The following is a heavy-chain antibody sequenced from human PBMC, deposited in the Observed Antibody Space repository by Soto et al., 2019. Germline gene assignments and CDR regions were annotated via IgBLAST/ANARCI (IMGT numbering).Heavy chain of an antibody. CDR3: AKAYFRQPSSVYYYYYYGMDV. D-gene: IGHD3-9*01. Sequence: PGGSLRLSCAASGFTFSSYAMSWVRQAPGKGLEWVAVISYDGSNKYYADSVKGRFTISRDNSKNTLYLQMNSLRAEDTAVYYCAKAYFRQPSSVYYYYYYGMDVWGQGTLVT. CDR2: ISYDGSNK. J-gene: IGHJ6*02. CDR1: GFTFSSYA. V-gene: IGHV3-30*18.